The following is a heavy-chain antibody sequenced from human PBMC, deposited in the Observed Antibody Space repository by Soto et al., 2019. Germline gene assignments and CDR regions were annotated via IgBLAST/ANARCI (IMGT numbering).Heavy chain of an antibody. CDR1: GGSISSFTYY. V-gene: IGHV4-39*01. Sequence: TSETLSLTCSVSGGSISSFTYYWGWIRQPPGKGLEWIGTVYYNENTYYNPSLKSRVTITVDTAKNQCSLNLRSVTAADTAMYFCARLERYYGSPGWFDPWGPGTLVTVSS. J-gene: IGHJ5*02. D-gene: IGHD1-1*01. CDR2: VYYNENT. CDR3: ARLERYYGSPGWFDP.